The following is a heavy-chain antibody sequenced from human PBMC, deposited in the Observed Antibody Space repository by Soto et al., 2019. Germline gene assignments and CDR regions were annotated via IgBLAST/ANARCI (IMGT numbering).Heavy chain of an antibody. CDR1: GGSISSYY. V-gene: IGHV4-59*01. CDR2: IYYSGST. J-gene: IGHJ4*02. Sequence: SETLSLTCTVSGGSISSYYWSWIRQPPGKGLEWIGYIYYSGSTNYNPSLKSRVTISVDTSKNQSSLKLSSVTAADTAVYYCARGLYGYCDYWGQGTLVTVSS. CDR3: ARGLYGYCDY. D-gene: IGHD2-8*01.